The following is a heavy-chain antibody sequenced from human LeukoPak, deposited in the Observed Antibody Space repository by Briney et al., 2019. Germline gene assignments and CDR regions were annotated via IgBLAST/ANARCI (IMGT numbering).Heavy chain of an antibody. D-gene: IGHD3-22*01. V-gene: IGHV4-39*07. CDR1: GGFISSSSYY. CDR2: IYYSGST. CDR3: ARDQYYDVSTYYEIDY. J-gene: IGHJ4*02. Sequence: SETLSLTCTVSGGFISSSSYYWGWIRQPPGKGLEWIGSIYYSGSTYYSPSLKSRVTISVDTSKNQFSLKMSSVTAADTAVYYCARDQYYDVSTYYEIDYWGQGTLVTVSS.